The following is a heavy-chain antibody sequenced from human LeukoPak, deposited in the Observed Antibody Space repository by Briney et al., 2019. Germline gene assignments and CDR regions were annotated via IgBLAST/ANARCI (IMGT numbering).Heavy chain of an antibody. D-gene: IGHD2-2*01. CDR1: GFTFSRYS. CDR3: AREGIKYQLLLDY. V-gene: IGHV3-21*01. Sequence: PGGSLTLSCAASGFTFSRYSMNWVRQAPGKGREWVTSMSSSSSYIYYADSVEGRFTISRDNAKNSLYLQMNSLRAEDTAVYYCAREGIKYQLLLDYWGQGTLVTVSS. CDR2: MSSSSSYI. J-gene: IGHJ4*02.